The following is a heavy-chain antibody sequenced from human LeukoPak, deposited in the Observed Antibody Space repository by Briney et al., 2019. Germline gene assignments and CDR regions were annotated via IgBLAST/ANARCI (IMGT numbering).Heavy chain of an antibody. J-gene: IGHJ4*02. CDR1: GFTFDDYA. CDR2: ISWNSGSI. V-gene: IGHV3-9*01. CDR3: ASWPGGWYGEDS. Sequence: GGSLRLSCAASGFTFDDYAMHWVRQAPGKGLEWVSGISWNSGSIGYADSVEGRFTISRDNAKNSLYLQMNSLRAEDTAVYYCASWPGGWYGEDSWGQGTLVTVSS. D-gene: IGHD6-19*01.